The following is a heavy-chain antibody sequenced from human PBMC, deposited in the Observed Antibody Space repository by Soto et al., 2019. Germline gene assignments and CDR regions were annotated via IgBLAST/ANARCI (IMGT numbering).Heavy chain of an antibody. Sequence: PSETLSLTCAVSGGSISSGDYYWSWIRQHPGKGLEWIGYIYYSGGTYYNPSLKSRVTISVDTSKNQFSLKLSSVTAADTAVYYCARWWSGSRQGLDPWGQGTLVTVSS. CDR2: IYYSGGT. V-gene: IGHV4-31*11. CDR1: GGSISSGDYY. J-gene: IGHJ5*02. D-gene: IGHD3-3*01. CDR3: ARWWSGSRQGLDP.